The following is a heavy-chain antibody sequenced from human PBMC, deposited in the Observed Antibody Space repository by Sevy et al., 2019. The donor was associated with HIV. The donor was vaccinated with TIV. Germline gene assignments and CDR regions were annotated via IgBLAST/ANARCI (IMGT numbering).Heavy chain of an antibody. J-gene: IGHJ4*02. D-gene: IGHD2-15*01. CDR1: GYTFTSYR. Sequence: ASVKVSCEASGYTFTSYRIYWVRQAPGQWLEWMGWISPFNGDTNYAQKFQGRVTMITDTSTSTTYMELRSLRSDDTAVYYCARAYCSGGSCYSLAYWGQGALVTVSS. V-gene: IGHV1-18*01. CDR3: ARAYCSGGSCYSLAY. CDR2: ISPFNGDT.